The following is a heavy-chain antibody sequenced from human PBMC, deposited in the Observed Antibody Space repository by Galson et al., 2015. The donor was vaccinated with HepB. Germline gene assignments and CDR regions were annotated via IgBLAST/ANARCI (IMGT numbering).Heavy chain of an antibody. CDR1: GFTFSSYG. CDR3: AKDKQLWLRGSSFDY. Sequence: SLRLSCAASGFTFSSYGMHWVRQAPGKGLEWVAFIRYDGSNKYYADSVKGRFTISRDNSKNTLYLQMNSLRAEDTAVYYCAKDKQLWLRGSSFDYWGQGTLVTVSS. V-gene: IGHV3-30*02. CDR2: IRYDGSNK. D-gene: IGHD5-18*01. J-gene: IGHJ4*02.